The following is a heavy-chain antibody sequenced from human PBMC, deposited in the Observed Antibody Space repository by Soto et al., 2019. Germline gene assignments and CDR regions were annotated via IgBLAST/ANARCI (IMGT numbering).Heavy chain of an antibody. V-gene: IGHV4-31*03. Sequence: QVQLQESGPGLVKPSQTLSLTCTVSGGSISSGGYYWSWIRQHPGKGLEWIGYIYYSGSTYYNPSLKSRVTISGDTSKNQFSLKLSSVTAADTAVYYCARAYRVAFRRGDYAPFDYWGQGTLVTVSS. D-gene: IGHD4-17*01. CDR1: GGSISSGGYY. CDR3: ARAYRVAFRRGDYAPFDY. J-gene: IGHJ4*02. CDR2: IYYSGST.